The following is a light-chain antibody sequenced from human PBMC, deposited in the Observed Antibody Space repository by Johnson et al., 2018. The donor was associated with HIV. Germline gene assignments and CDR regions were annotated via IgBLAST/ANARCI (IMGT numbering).Light chain of an antibody. CDR2: ENN. CDR3: GTWDSSLSADFV. CDR1: SSNMGNNY. J-gene: IGLJ1*01. Sequence: QSVLTQPPSVSAAPRQRVTISCSGNSSNMGNNYVSWYHQFPGTAPKLLIYENNKRPSGIPDRFSGSKSGTSATLGITGLQTVDEADYYCGTWDSSLSADFVFGTGTEVTVL. V-gene: IGLV1-51*02.